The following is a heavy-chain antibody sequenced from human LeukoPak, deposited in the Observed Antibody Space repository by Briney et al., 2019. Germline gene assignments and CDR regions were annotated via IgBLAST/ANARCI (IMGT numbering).Heavy chain of an antibody. D-gene: IGHD3-10*01. V-gene: IGHV1-2*02. Sequence: VSVKVSCKASGYSFAGYYIHWVRQAPGQGLEWMGWIRPNTGGKMFAQKFQGRVAMTKDTYISTASMELNRLTSDDTAVYFCARDRPITMVRGITNYYYSMDVWGQGTTVTVSS. CDR2: IRPNTGGK. CDR1: GYSFAGYY. J-gene: IGHJ6*02. CDR3: ARDRPITMVRGITNYYYSMDV.